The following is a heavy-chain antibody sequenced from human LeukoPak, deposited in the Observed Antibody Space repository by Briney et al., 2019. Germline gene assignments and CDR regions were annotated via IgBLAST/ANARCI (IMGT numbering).Heavy chain of an antibody. D-gene: IGHD3-16*01. Sequence: SGGSLRLSCAASGFDFSIYAIDWVRQAPGRGLEWVSSISSGSSFQNYADSVKGRFTISRDNAKNSVYLQMNRLRAEDTAVYFCAREGDPPGFYYYHHLDVWGKGTTVTVS. CDR2: ISSGSSFQ. CDR1: GFDFSIYA. J-gene: IGHJ6*03. CDR3: AREGDPPGFYYYHHLDV. V-gene: IGHV3-21*01.